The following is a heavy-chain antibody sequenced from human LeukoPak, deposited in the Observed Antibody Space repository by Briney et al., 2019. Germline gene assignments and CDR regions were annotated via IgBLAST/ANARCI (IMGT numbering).Heavy chain of an antibody. D-gene: IGHD3-22*01. CDR2: ISWNSGSI. V-gene: IGHV3-9*01. J-gene: IGHJ6*02. Sequence: GGSLRLSCAASGFTFYDYAMHWVRQAPGKGLEWVSGISWNSGSIGYADSVKGRFTISRDNAKNSLYLQMNSLRAEDTALYYCAKEGGYYTYYYYGMDVWGQGTTVTVSS. CDR1: GFTFYDYA. CDR3: AKEGGYYTYYYYGMDV.